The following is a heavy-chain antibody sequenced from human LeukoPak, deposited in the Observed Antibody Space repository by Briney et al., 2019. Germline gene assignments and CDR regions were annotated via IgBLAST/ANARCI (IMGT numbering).Heavy chain of an antibody. J-gene: IGHJ4*02. CDR2: ISGSGGST. CDR1: GFTFSSYA. D-gene: IGHD5-12*01. Sequence: GGSLRLSCAASGFTFSSYAMSWVRQAPGKGLEWVSAISGSGGSTYYADSVKGRFTISRDNSKNTLYLQMNSLRAEDTAVYYCAEGIRRPLYSGYDYWGQGTLVTVSS. CDR3: AEGIRRPLYSGYDY. V-gene: IGHV3-23*01.